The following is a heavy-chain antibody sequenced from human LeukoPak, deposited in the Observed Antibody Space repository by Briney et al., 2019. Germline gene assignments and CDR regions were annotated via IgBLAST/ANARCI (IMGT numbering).Heavy chain of an antibody. J-gene: IGHJ6*03. V-gene: IGHV1-69*13. Sequence: GASVKVSCKASGYTFTGYYMHWVRQAPGQGLEWMGGIIPIFGTANYAQKFQGRVTITADESTSTAYMELSSLRSEDTAVYYCASLAAAELVRGGYYYMDVWGKGTTVTISS. CDR3: ASLAAAELVRGGYYYMDV. D-gene: IGHD6-13*01. CDR2: IIPIFGTA. CDR1: GYTFTGYY.